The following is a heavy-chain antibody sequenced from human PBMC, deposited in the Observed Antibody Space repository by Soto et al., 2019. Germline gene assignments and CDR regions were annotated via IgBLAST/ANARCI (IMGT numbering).Heavy chain of an antibody. V-gene: IGHV3-21*04. CDR3: ARATQDTAMVGYYGMDV. D-gene: IGHD5-18*01. J-gene: IGHJ6*02. CDR2: ISSSSSYI. CDR1: GFTFSSYS. Sequence: GGSLRLSCAASGFTFSSYSMNWVRQAPGKGLEWVSSISSSSSYIYYADSVKGRFTISRDNAKNSLYLQMNSLRAEDTAVYYCARATQDTAMVGYYGMDVWGQGTTVTVSS.